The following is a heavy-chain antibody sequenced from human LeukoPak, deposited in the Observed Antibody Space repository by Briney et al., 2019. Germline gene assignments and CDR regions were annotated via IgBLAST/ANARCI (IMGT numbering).Heavy chain of an antibody. CDR3: AAQDYGDYLNWFDP. V-gene: IGHV4-39*01. CDR1: GGSISSSSYY. J-gene: IGHJ5*02. Sequence: PSETLSLTCTVSGGSISSSSYYWGWIRQPPGKGLEWIGSIYYNGSTYYNPSLKSRVTISVDTSKNQFSLKLSSVTAADTAVYYCAAQDYGDYLNWFDPWGQGTLVTVSS. D-gene: IGHD4-17*01. CDR2: IYYNGST.